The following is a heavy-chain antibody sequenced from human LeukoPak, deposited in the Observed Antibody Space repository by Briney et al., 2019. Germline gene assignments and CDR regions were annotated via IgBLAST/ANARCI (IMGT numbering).Heavy chain of an antibody. CDR1: GFTFSSYW. J-gene: IGHJ5*02. CDR3: ARDYDQSDFWSGYYH. V-gene: IGHV3-7*01. CDR2: IKQDGSEK. D-gene: IGHD3-3*01. Sequence: GGSLRLSCAASGFTFSSYWMSWVRQAPGKGLEWVATIKQDGSEKYYVDSVKGRFTISRDNAKNSLDLQMNSLRAEDTAVYYCARDYDQSDFWSGYYHWGQGTLVIVSS.